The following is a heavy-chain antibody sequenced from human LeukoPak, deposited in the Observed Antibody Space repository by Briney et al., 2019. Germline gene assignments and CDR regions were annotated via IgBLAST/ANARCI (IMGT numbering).Heavy chain of an antibody. CDR3: ARRRGAPLSYYYMDV. CDR1: GGSISSYY. D-gene: IGHD2-15*01. J-gene: IGHJ6*03. CDR2: IYYSGST. V-gene: IGHV4-59*01. Sequence: PSETLSLTCTVSGGSISSYYWSWIRQPPGKGLEWIGYIYYSGSTNYNPSLKSRVTISVDTSKNQFSLKLSSVTAADTAVYHCARRRGAPLSYYYMDVWGKGTTVTVSS.